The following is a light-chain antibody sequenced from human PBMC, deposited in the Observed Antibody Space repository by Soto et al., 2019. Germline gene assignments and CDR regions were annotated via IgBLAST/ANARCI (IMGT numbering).Light chain of an antibody. CDR3: SSYTSATTYV. J-gene: IGLJ1*01. V-gene: IGLV2-14*01. CDR2: DVS. CDR1: SSDVGAYNY. Sequence: HSVLTQAASVSGSPGQSITISCTGTSSDVGAYNYDSWYQQYPGEAPKVIIYDVSHRPAGVSNRPSGSKSGNTASLTISGLQTQDEADYYCSSYTSATTYVFGTGTKVTVL.